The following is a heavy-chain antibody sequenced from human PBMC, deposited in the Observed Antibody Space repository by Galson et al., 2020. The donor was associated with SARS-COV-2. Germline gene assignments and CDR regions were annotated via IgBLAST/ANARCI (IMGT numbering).Heavy chain of an antibody. CDR1: GASISSYY. CDR3: ARGGYCSSTSCYGGEGFDP. V-gene: IGHV4-59*01. J-gene: IGHJ5*02. D-gene: IGHD2-2*01. CDR2: INYSGKT. Sequence: SETLSLTCTVSGASISSYYWNWIRQPPGKGLEWIGYINYSGKTNYNPSLKSRITISVDMSKNQFSLKLSSVTAADTAVYYCARGGYCSSTSCYGGEGFDPWGQGTLVTVSS.